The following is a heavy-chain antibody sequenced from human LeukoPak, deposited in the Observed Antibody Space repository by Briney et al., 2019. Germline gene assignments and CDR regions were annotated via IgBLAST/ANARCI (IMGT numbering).Heavy chain of an antibody. Sequence: SVKVSCKASGGTFSSYAISWVRQAPGQGLEWMGGIVPIFGTANYAQKFQGRVTITTDESTSTAYMELSSLRSEDTAVYYCARAADPSTVTTDTYYYYMDVWGKGTTVTVSS. CDR1: GGTFSSYA. V-gene: IGHV1-69*05. D-gene: IGHD4-11*01. J-gene: IGHJ6*03. CDR3: ARAADPSTVTTDTYYYYMDV. CDR2: IVPIFGTA.